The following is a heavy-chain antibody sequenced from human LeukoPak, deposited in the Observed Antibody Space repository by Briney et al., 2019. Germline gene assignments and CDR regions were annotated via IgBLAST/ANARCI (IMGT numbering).Heavy chain of an antibody. CDR1: GFTFSSYA. CDR3: TKGRYDFESGYLTD. D-gene: IGHD3-3*01. J-gene: IGHJ4*02. CDR2: IRGSGGST. Sequence: GGSLRLSCAASGFTFSSYAMSWVRLALGKGLEWVSAIRGSGGSTYYADSVKGRFTISRDNSKNTLYLQMNSLRAEDTAVYYCTKGRYDFESGYLTDWGQETLVTVSS. V-gene: IGHV3-23*01.